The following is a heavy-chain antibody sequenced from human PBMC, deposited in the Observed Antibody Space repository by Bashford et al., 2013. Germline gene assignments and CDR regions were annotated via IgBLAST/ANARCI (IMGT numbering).Heavy chain of an antibody. J-gene: IGHJ2*01. D-gene: IGHD2-21*02. Sequence: ASVKVSCKGSGYTFTGYYLLWVRQTPGQGLEWMGWINPNSGVTHYAQNFQGRVSMTRDTSISTAYLELSRLRSDDTAVYYCAKDYCAGDCASFLDLVGPGHLVTVSS. CDR1: GYTFTGYY. CDR2: INPNSGVT. V-gene: IGHV1-2*02. CDR3: AKDYCAGDCASFLDL.